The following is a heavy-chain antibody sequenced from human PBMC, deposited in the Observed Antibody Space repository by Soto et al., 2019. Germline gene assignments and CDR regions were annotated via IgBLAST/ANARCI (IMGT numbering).Heavy chain of an antibody. J-gene: IGHJ5*02. D-gene: IGHD1-26*01. V-gene: IGHV3-74*01. CDR2: INIDGTTT. Sequence: GGSLRLSCAASGFAFSTKWMHWVRQGPGKGLVWVSRINIDGTTTNYADSVKGRFTISRDNAKNMLYLQMDSLRAEDTAVYYCARTPYSDTDPCPWGQGTLVTVSS. CDR3: ARTPYSDTDPCP. CDR1: GFAFSTKW.